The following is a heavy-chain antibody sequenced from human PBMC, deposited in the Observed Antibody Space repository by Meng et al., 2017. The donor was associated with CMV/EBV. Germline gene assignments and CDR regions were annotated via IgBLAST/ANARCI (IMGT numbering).Heavy chain of an antibody. CDR1: GGSLSSSSYY. J-gene: IGHJ5*02. D-gene: IGHD3-22*01. CDR3: AGDGPVTMIVVGNGFDP. V-gene: IGHV4-39*07. Sequence: SETLSLTCTVSGGSLSSSSYYWGWFRQPPGKGLEWTGRIYFSGSTYYHPSLKSRFTISVDTSKNQFSLTLSPVTAADTAVYYCAGDGPVTMIVVGNGFDPWGQGTLVTVSS. CDR2: IYFSGST.